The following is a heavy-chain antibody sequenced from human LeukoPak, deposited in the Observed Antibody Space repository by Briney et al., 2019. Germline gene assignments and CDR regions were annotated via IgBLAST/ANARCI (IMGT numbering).Heavy chain of an antibody. V-gene: IGHV3-11*01. J-gene: IGHJ6*03. CDR2: ISSSGSTI. D-gene: IGHD3-9*01. CDR1: GFTFSNAW. CDR3: ARVSYDILTGYYLSVGYYYYYMDV. Sequence: GGSLRLSCAASGFTFSNAWMSWVRQAPGKGLEWVSYISSSGSTIYYADSVKGRFTISRDNAKNSLYLQMNSLRAEDTAVYYCARVSYDILTGYYLSVGYYYYYMDVWGKGPRSPSP.